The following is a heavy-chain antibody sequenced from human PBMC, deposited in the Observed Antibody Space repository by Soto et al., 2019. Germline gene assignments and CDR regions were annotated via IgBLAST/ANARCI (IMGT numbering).Heavy chain of an antibody. J-gene: IGHJ4*02. V-gene: IGHV1-69*01. CDR2: IIPIFGTA. D-gene: IGHD3-16*02. Sequence: QVQLVQSGAEVKKPGSSVKVSCKASGGTFSSYAISWVRQTPGQGLEWMGGIIPIFGTANYAQKFQGRVTITADESTSTAYMELSSLRSEDTAVYYCASSMITFGGVIVTPIYYFDYWGQGTLVTVSS. CDR1: GGTFSSYA. CDR3: ASSMITFGGVIVTPIYYFDY.